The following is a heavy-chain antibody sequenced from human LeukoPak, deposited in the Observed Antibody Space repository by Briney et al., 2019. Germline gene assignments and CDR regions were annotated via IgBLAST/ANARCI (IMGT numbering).Heavy chain of an antibody. D-gene: IGHD5-18*01. CDR1: GFTFRNHG. Sequence: PGGSLRLSCAASGFTFRNHGITWVRLPAGKGLEWVSNIYQDGTNKYYLDSVKGRFIVSRLNSKNTLHLQMNDLSPDDTAIYYFASEDVDTGDFWGQGTLVTVSS. CDR2: IYQDGTNK. CDR3: ASEDVDTGDF. V-gene: IGHV3-30*04. J-gene: IGHJ4*02.